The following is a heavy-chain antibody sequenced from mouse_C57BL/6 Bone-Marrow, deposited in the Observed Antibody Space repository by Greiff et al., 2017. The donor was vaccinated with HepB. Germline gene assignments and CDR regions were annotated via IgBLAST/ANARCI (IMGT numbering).Heavy chain of an antibody. CDR3: ESRAAQAAAFAY. CDR2: IYPRSGNT. J-gene: IGHJ3*01. D-gene: IGHD3-2*02. CDR1: GYTFTSYG. V-gene: IGHV1-81*01. Sequence: VQLQQSGAELVRPGASVKLSCKASGYTFTSYGISWVKQRTGQGLEWIGEIYPRSGNTYYNEKFKGKATLTADKSSSTAYMELRSLTSEDSAVYFCESRAAQAAAFAYWGRGTLVTVSA.